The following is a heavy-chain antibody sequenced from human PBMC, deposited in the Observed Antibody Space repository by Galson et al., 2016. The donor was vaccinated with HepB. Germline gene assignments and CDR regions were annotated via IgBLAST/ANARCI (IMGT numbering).Heavy chain of an antibody. CDR3: ARYSAY. D-gene: IGHD2-21*01. V-gene: IGHV3-21*03. CDR2: ISSSSTYI. CDR1: GFTFTRYS. J-gene: IGHJ4*02. Sequence: SLRLSCATSGFTFTRYSMYWVRQAPGKGLEWISSISSSSTYIYYADSVKGRFTVSRDNAETSLHLQMNNLRVEDTGVYYCARYSAYWGQGTLVTVSS.